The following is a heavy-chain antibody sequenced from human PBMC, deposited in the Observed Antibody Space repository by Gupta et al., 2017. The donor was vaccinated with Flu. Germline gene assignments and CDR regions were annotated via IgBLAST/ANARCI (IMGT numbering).Heavy chain of an antibody. J-gene: IGHJ1*01. Sequence: EVQLVESGGGLVQPGGSLQLSCAASGFTFSGSAMHWVRQASGKGLEWVGRSRSKANSYATAYAASVKGRFTISRDDSKNTAYLQMNSLKTEDTAVYYCTSVYLRDCSSTSCPSGYFQHWGQGTLGTVAS. CDR1: GFTFSGSA. CDR2: SRSKANSYAT. D-gene: IGHD2-2*01. V-gene: IGHV3-73*01. CDR3: TSVYLRDCSSTSCPSGYFQH.